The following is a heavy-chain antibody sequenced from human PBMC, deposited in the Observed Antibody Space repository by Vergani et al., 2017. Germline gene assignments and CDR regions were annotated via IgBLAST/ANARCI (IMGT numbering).Heavy chain of an antibody. CDR1: GYTFTGYY. J-gene: IGHJ4*02. CDR2: INPNSGGT. V-gene: IGHV1-2*02. CDR3: ARDGAVAGIPPLFDY. Sequence: QVQLVQSGDEVKKPGASMRVSCKASGYTFTGYYMHWVRQAPGQGLEWMGWINPNSGGTNYAQKFQGRVTMTRDTSISTAYMELSRLRSDDTAVYYCARDGAVAGIPPLFDYWGQGTLVTVSS. D-gene: IGHD6-19*01.